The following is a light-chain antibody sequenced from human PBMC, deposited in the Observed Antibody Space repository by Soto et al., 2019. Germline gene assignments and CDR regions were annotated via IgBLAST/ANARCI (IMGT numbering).Light chain of an antibody. CDR3: QQYANLPWT. V-gene: IGKV1-33*01. J-gene: IGKJ1*01. Sequence: DIQMTQSPSSLSASIGDRVTITCQASQGISNYLNWYQQKPGKAPKLLIYDTSNLETGVPSRFSGGGSGTSYVITISGLQPEDIATYYCQQYANLPWTFGRGTKVEVK. CDR1: QGISNY. CDR2: DTS.